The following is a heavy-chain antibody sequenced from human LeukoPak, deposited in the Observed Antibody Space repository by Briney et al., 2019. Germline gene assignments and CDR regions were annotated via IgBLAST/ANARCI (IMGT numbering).Heavy chain of an antibody. J-gene: IGHJ4*02. D-gene: IGHD2-15*01. Sequence: ASVKVSCKASGYAFTSYGLNWVRQAPAQGLEWMGWISAYNGNTNYAQKLQGRVTMATDTSTSTAFMELRSLRSDDTAVYYCARDPGVVVAATYFDYWGQGTLVTVSS. CDR2: ISAYNGNT. V-gene: IGHV1-18*01. CDR1: GYAFTSYG. CDR3: ARDPGVVVAATYFDY.